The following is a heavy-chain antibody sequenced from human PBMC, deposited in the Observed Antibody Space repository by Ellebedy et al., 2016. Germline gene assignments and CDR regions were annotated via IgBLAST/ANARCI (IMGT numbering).Heavy chain of an antibody. D-gene: IGHD1-26*01. V-gene: IGHV4-4*07. Sequence: SETLSLTXAVYGGSFSSYYWSWIRQPAGKGLEWIGRIYTSGSTNYNPSLKSRVTMSVDTSKNQFSLKLSSVTAADTAVYYCAREEGWELQSHAFDIWGQGTMVTVSS. J-gene: IGHJ3*02. CDR1: GGSFSSYY. CDR2: IYTSGST. CDR3: AREEGWELQSHAFDI.